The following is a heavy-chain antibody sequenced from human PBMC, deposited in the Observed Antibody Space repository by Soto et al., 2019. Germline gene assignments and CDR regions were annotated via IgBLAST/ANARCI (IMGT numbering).Heavy chain of an antibody. D-gene: IGHD3-3*01. V-gene: IGHV3-74*01. CDR2: INTDGSST. J-gene: IGHJ6*02. CDR1: GLTFSSYW. Sequence: PGGSLRLSCAASGLTFSSYWMHWVRQAPGKGPVWVSRINTDGSSTTYADSVKGRFTISRDNTKNTLYLQMNSLRVEDTAVYYCAKEVWSGPMDVWGQGTTVTVSS. CDR3: AKEVWSGPMDV.